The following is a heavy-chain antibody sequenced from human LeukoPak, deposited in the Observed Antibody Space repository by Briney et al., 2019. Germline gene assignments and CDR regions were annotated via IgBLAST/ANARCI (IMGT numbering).Heavy chain of an antibody. J-gene: IGHJ3*02. V-gene: IGHV1-18*01. CDR1: GYTFTSYG. CDR3: ARDSVVRGAFDAFDI. D-gene: IGHD3-10*01. CDR2: ISAYNGNT. Sequence: ASVKVSCKASGYTFTSYGISWVRQAPGQGLERMGWISAYNGNTNYAQKLQGRVTMTTDTSTSTAYMELRSLRSDDTAVYYCARDSVVRGAFDAFDIWGHGTMVTVSS.